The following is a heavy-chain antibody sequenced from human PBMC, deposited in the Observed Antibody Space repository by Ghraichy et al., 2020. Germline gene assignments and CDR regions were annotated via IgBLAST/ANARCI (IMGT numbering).Heavy chain of an antibody. CDR3: ARAIVRPPAYYYYYMDV. CDR1: GGSISSYY. J-gene: IGHJ6*03. V-gene: IGHV4-59*01. D-gene: IGHD2-15*01. Sequence: SETLSLTCTVSGGSISSYYWSWIRQPPGKGLEWIGYIYYSGSTNYNPSLKSRVTISVDTSKNQFSLKLSSVTAADTAVYYCARAIVRPPAYYYYYMDVWGKGTTVTVSS. CDR2: IYYSGST.